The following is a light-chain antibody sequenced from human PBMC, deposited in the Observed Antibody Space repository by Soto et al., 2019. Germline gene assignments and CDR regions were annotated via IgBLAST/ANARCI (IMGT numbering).Light chain of an antibody. CDR3: LLTYSDAVV. J-gene: IGLJ2*01. V-gene: IGLV7-46*01. Sequence: QAVVTQEPSLTVSPGGTVTLTCGSSTGTVTSGHFPYWFQQKPGQAPRALIYDVTKKHSWTPARFSGSLLGDKAALTLSCVQPEDEAEYYCLLTYSDAVVFGGGTKLTVL. CDR1: TGTVTSGHF. CDR2: DVT.